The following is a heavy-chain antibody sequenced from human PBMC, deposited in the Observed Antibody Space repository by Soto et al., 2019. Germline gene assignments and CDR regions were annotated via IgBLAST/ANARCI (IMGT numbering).Heavy chain of an antibody. Sequence: SETLSLTCAVSGYSISSGYYCGCIRQPPGKGLEWIGSIYHSGNTYYNPSLKSRVTISVDTSKNHFSLKLSSVTAADTAVYYCARARIVVAGTIVDYWGQGTLVTVSS. J-gene: IGHJ4*02. CDR1: GYSISSGYY. CDR3: ARARIVVAGTIVDY. V-gene: IGHV4-38-2*01. CDR2: IYHSGNT. D-gene: IGHD6-19*01.